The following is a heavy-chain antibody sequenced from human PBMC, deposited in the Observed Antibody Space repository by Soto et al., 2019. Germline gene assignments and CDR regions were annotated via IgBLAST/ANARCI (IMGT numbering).Heavy chain of an antibody. Sequence: QVQLVQSGAEVKKPGSSVKVSCKASGGIFSTYAISWLRRVPGQGPEWMGGIIPIFGTPNYAQRFQGRVTITEEESTSTAYMELSRLRSEDTAVYYCARDRDDYGSGNYYNRIDFWGQGTLVTVSS. J-gene: IGHJ4*02. V-gene: IGHV1-69*01. CDR2: IIPIFGTP. CDR3: ARDRDDYGSGNYYNRIDF. D-gene: IGHD3-10*01. CDR1: GGIFSTYA.